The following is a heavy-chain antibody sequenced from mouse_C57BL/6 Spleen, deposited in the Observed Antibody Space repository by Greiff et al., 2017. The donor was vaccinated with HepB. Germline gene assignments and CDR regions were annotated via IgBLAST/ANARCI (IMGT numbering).Heavy chain of an antibody. CDR3: TKITTVGAYYFDY. CDR1: GYTFTDYE. CDR2: IDPETGGT. D-gene: IGHD1-1*01. Sequence: LQQSGAELVRPGASVTLSCKASGYTFTDYEMHWVKQTPVHGLEWIGAIDPETGGTAYNQKCKGKAILTADKSSSTAYMELRSLTSEDSAVYYCTKITTVGAYYFDYWGQGTTLTVSA. V-gene: IGHV1-15*01. J-gene: IGHJ2*01.